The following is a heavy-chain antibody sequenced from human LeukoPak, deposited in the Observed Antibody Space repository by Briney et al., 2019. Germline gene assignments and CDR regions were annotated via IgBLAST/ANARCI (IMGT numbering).Heavy chain of an antibody. D-gene: IGHD3-3*01. Sequence: ASVKVSCKASGYTFTSYDINWVRQATGQGLEWMGWMNPNSGNTGYAQKFQGRVTMTRNTSISTAYMELSSLRSEDTAVYYCAKSERGFRFLEWFAAGPTGDMDVWGQGTTVTVSS. CDR3: AKSERGFRFLEWFAAGPTGDMDV. J-gene: IGHJ6*02. V-gene: IGHV1-8*01. CDR2: MNPNSGNT. CDR1: GYTFTSYD.